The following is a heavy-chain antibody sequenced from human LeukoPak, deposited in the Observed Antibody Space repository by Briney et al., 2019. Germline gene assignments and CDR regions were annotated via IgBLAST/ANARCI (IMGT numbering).Heavy chain of an antibody. J-gene: IGHJ4*02. CDR3: ARGHPYDSGGYSSANDY. Sequence: ASVKVSCKASGYTFTSYAMNLVRQAPGQGLEWMGWINTNTGNPTYTQGFTGRIVFSLDTSVSTAYLQISSLKADDTAIYYCARGHPYDSGGYSSANDYWGQGTLVTVSS. CDR2: INTNTGNP. D-gene: IGHD3-22*01. V-gene: IGHV7-4-1*02. CDR1: GYTFTSYA.